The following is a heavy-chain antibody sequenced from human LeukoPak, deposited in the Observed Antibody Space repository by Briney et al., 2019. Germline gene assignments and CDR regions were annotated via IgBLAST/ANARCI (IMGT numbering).Heavy chain of an antibody. J-gene: IGHJ4*02. Sequence: GRSLRLSCAASGFTFSSYGMHWVRQAPGKGLEWVAVWHDGIYKYYADSVKGRFTISRDNPKNTLYLQMNNLRAGDTAVYFCAKRGVVIRVILVGFHKEAYYFDSWGQGALVTVSS. D-gene: IGHD3-22*01. CDR2: WHDGIYK. V-gene: IGHV3-33*06. CDR1: GFTFSSYG. CDR3: AKRGVVIRVILVGFHKEAYYFDS.